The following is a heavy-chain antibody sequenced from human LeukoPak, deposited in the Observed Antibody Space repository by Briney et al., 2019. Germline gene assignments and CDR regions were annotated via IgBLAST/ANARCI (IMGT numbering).Heavy chain of an antibody. CDR3: ARDSLTTVTTYNWSDP. CDR2: INPNSGGT. V-gene: IGHV1-2*02. D-gene: IGHD4-17*01. CDR1: GYTFTGYD. J-gene: IGHJ5*02. Sequence: ASVKGSCKASGYTFTGYDMHGVGQAPGQGLEWMGWINPNSGGTNYAQKFQGRVTITRDTSISTAYLELSRLRSDDTAVYYCARDSLTTVTTYNWSDPWGQGTMVTVSS.